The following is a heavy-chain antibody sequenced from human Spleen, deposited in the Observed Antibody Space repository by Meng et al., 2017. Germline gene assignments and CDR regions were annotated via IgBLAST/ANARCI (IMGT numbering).Heavy chain of an antibody. V-gene: IGHV3-9*01. CDR2: ISWNRGTI. D-gene: IGHD3-22*01. J-gene: IGHJ4*02. CDR1: GFTFDDYA. CDR3: AGQGYDPGTVDY. Sequence: SLKISCAASGFTFDDYAMHGVRQAPGKGLEWVSGISWNRGTIDYADSVKGRFTISRDNSKNTLYLQRNSLGAEDTAVYCWAGQGYDPGTVDYWGQGTLVTVSS.